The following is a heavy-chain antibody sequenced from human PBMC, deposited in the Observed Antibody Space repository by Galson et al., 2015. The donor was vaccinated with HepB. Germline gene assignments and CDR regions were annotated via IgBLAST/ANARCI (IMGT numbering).Heavy chain of an antibody. J-gene: IGHJ4*02. Sequence: SLRLSCAASGFTFSSYGMHWVRQAPGKGLEWVAVISYDGSNKYYADSVKGRFTISRDNSKNTLYLQMNSLRAEDTAVYYCAKLVDTSIFDYWGQGTLVTVSS. D-gene: IGHD5-18*01. CDR3: AKLVDTSIFDY. CDR2: ISYDGSNK. CDR1: GFTFSSYG. V-gene: IGHV3-30*18.